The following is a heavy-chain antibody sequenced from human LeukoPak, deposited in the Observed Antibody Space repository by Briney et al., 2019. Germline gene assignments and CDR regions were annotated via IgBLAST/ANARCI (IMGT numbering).Heavy chain of an antibody. J-gene: IGHJ3*02. CDR2: ISGSGGST. CDR1: GFTFSTYE. CDR3: SRVQPGLRDAFDI. Sequence: PGGSLRLSCAASGFTFSTYEMNWVRQAPGKGLEWVSAISGSGGSTYYADSVKGRFTISRDNSKNTLYLQMNSLRAEDTAVYYCSRVQPGLRDAFDIWGQGTMVTVSS. D-gene: IGHD1-14*01. V-gene: IGHV3-23*01.